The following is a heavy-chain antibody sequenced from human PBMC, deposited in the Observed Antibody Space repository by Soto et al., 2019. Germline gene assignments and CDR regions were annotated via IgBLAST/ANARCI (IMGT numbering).Heavy chain of an antibody. J-gene: IGHJ4*02. CDR3: VVPPGY. CDR2: IKSDGSGT. CDR1: GFTFSSYW. D-gene: IGHD2-15*01. Sequence: EVQLVESGGGLVQPGGSLRLSCAVSGFTFSSYWMHWVRQAPGKGLVWVSRIKSDGSGTSYAESVKGRFTISRDNAKNTLYLQMISMTAEDTAVYYGVVPPGYWGQGTLVIVSS. V-gene: IGHV3-74*01.